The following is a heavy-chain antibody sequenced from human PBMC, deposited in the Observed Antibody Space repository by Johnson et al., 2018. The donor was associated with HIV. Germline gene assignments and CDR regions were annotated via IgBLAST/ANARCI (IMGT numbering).Heavy chain of an antibody. V-gene: IGHV3-30*18. CDR3: AKGHCIAAAWVGAACHAFDI. J-gene: IGHJ3*02. D-gene: IGHD6-13*01. CDR1: GFTFSNAW. Sequence: QMLLVESGGGLVKPGGSLRLSCAASGFTFSNAWMSWVRQAPGKGLEWVAVISYDGSNKYYADSVKGRFTISRDNSKNTLYLQMNSLRAEYTAVYYCAKGHCIAAAWVGAACHAFDIWGQGTMVTVSS. CDR2: ISYDGSNK.